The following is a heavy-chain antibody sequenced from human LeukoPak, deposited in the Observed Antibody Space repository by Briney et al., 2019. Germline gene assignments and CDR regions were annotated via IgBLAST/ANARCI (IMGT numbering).Heavy chain of an antibody. CDR2: IHYSGST. CDR3: ARRSIAALGIDY. CDR1: DDSITSNSYY. D-gene: IGHD6-6*01. Sequence: SETLSLTCTVSDDSITSNSYYWGWIRQPPGEGLEWIGRIHYSGSTYYNPSLKSRVTISVDTSKNQFSLKLSSVTAADTAVYYCARRSIAALGIDYWGQGTLVTVSS. J-gene: IGHJ4*02. V-gene: IGHV4-39*01.